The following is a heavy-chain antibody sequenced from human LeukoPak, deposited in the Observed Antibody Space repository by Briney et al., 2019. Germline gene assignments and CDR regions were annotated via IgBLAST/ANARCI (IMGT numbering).Heavy chain of an antibody. J-gene: IGHJ4*02. CDR2: IYYSGST. CDR1: GGSISRYY. D-gene: IGHD6-6*01. V-gene: IGHV4-59*08. Sequence: SETLSLTCTVSGGSISRYYWSWIRQPPGKGLEWIGYIYYSGSTNYNPSLKSRVTISVDTSKNQFSLKLSSETGADTSVYYCAIQAYSSSSNFDYWGQGTLVTVSS. CDR3: AIQAYSSSSNFDY.